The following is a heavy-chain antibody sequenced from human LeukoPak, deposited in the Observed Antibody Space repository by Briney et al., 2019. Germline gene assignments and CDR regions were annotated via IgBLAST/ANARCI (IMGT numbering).Heavy chain of an antibody. Sequence: EASVKASCKASGGTFSSYAISWVRQAPGQGLEWMGGIIPIFGTANYAQKFQGRVTITADESTSTAYMELSSLRSEDTAVYYCATSPVAAGGYSGYLNDPFDPWGQGTLVTVSS. CDR1: GGTFSSYA. V-gene: IGHV1-69*13. CDR2: IIPIFGTA. CDR3: ATSPVAAGGYSGYLNDPFDP. J-gene: IGHJ5*02. D-gene: IGHD5-12*01.